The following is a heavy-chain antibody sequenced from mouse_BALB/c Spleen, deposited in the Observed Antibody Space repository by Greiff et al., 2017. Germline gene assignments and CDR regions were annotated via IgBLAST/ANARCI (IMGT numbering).Heavy chain of an antibody. Sequence: QVQLQQSGAELAKPGASVKMSCKASGYTFTSYWMHWVKQRPGQGLEWIGYINPSTGYTEYNQKFKDKATLTADKSSSTAYMQLSSLTSEDSAVYYCARYYRDALDYWGQGTTLTVSS. CDR1: GYTFTSYW. V-gene: IGHV1-7*01. D-gene: IGHD2-14*01. CDR3: ARYYRDALDY. J-gene: IGHJ2*01. CDR2: INPSTGYT.